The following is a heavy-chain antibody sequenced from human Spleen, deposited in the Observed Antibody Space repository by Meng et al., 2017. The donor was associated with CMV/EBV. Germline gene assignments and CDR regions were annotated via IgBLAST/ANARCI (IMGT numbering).Heavy chain of an antibody. D-gene: IGHD5-18*01. Sequence: KFTDYAVGWVRQAPGRGLQWSSYIGSSGKSMYDGDSVKGRFTISRDNSKKSVCLQMNSLTVEDTGVYYCARSRDHGYGYWPGGFDTWGRGVLVTVSS. V-gene: IGHV3-11*04. CDR2: IGSSGKSM. CDR1: KFTDYA. CDR3: ARSRDHGYGYWPGGFDT. J-gene: IGHJ5*02.